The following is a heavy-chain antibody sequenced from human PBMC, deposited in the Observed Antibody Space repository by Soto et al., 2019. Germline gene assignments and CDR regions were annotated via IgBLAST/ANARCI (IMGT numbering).Heavy chain of an antibody. V-gene: IGHV1-18*01. D-gene: IGHD3-3*01. Sequence: ASVKVSCKASGYSFTSYGISWVRQAPGQGLEWMGWISAYNGNTNYAQKLQGRVTMTTDTSTSTAYMELRSLRSDDTAVYRCARDYDFWSAQTLDYYYYYMDVWGKGTTVTVSS. CDR1: GYSFTSYG. J-gene: IGHJ6*03. CDR2: ISAYNGNT. CDR3: ARDYDFWSAQTLDYYYYYMDV.